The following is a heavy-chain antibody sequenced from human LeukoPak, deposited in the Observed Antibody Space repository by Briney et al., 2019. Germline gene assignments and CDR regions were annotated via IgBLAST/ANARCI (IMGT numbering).Heavy chain of an antibody. CDR1: GFTFSSYS. CDR2: ISSSSSYI. D-gene: IGHD6-19*01. CDR3: ARVSVAANWFDP. J-gene: IGHJ5*02. V-gene: IGHV3-21*01. Sequence: PGGSLRLSCAASGFTFSSYSMNWVRQAPGKGLEWVSSISSSSSYIYYADSVKGRFTISRDNAKNTLYLQMNSLRAEDTAVYYCARVSVAANWFDPWGQGTLVTVSS.